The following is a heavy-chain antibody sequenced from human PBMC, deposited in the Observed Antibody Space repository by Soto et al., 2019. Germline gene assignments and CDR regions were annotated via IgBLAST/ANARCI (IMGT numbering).Heavy chain of an antibody. J-gene: IGHJ3*02. Sequence: EVPLVESGGGLVQPGGSLRLTCAASGFSFSIYSMNWVRQAPGKGLEWVSYIMPGSSHIFYADSVKGRFTISRDNAKNSLYLQMNSLRAEDTAVYYCAIEKVGPTSIHVFAIWGQGTMVTVSS. CDR3: AIEKVGPTSIHVFAI. CDR1: GFSFSIYS. CDR2: IMPGSSHI. D-gene: IGHD1-26*01. V-gene: IGHV3-48*01.